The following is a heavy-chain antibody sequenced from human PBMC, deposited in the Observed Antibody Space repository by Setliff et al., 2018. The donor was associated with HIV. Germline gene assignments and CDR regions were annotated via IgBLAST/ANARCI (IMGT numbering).Heavy chain of an antibody. CDR3: ARGRIAVAGWRDFQH. J-gene: IGHJ1*01. Sequence: GGSLRLSCAASGFTFSSYWMSWVRQAPGKGLEWVANIKQDGSEKYYVDSVKGRFTISRDNAKNSLYLQMNSLRAEDTAVYYCARGRIAVAGWRDFQHWGQGTLVTVSS. D-gene: IGHD6-19*01. V-gene: IGHV3-7*03. CDR1: GFTFSSYW. CDR2: IKQDGSEK.